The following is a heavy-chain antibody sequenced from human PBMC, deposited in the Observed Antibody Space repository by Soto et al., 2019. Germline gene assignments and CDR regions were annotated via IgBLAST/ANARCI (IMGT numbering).Heavy chain of an antibody. Sequence: QVQLVQSGAEVKRPGASVKVSCKASNYMFGSYGITWVRQAPGQVREWMGWISAFNGNTKYPQNLQGRVTMTTDTSTATAYMELRALRSDDSAMYFCARDGGYGAGSYLDYWGQGTLVTVSS. V-gene: IGHV1-18*04. CDR3: ARDGGYGAGSYLDY. J-gene: IGHJ4*02. CDR1: NYMFGSYG. CDR2: ISAFNGNT. D-gene: IGHD3-10*01.